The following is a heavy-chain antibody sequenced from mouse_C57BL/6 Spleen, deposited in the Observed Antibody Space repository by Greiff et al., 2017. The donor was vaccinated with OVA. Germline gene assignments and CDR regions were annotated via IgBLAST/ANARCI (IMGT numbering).Heavy chain of an antibody. D-gene: IGHD2-3*01. J-gene: IGHJ4*01. CDR2: IRRKSNNYAT. CDR3: VGDGYYIYAMDY. V-gene: IGHV10-1*01. CDR1: GFSFNTYA. Sequence: GGGLVQPKGSLKLSCAASGFSFNTYAMHWVRQAPGQGLEWVARIRRKSNNYATYYADSVKDRFTISRDDSESMLYLQMNNLKTENTAMYYCVGDGYYIYAMDYWGQGTSVTVSS.